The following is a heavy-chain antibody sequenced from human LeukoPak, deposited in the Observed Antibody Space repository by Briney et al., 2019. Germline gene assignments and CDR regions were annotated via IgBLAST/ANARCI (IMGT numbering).Heavy chain of an antibody. Sequence: GGSLRLSCAASGFTFSSYGMSWVRQALGKGLEWVSVIYSGGSTYYADSVKGRFTISRDNSKNTLYLQMNSLRAEDTAVYYCVRDRAYSSSWYNRAGGYYYYMDVWGKGTTVTISS. CDR1: GFTFSSYG. J-gene: IGHJ6*03. CDR3: VRDRAYSSSWYNRAGGYYYYMDV. V-gene: IGHV3-66*01. D-gene: IGHD6-13*01. CDR2: IYSGGST.